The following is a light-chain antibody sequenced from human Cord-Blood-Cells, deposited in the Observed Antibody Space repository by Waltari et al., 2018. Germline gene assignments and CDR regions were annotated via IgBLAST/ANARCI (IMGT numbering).Light chain of an antibody. CDR3: QQSYSTPPWT. V-gene: IGKV1-39*01. CDR1: QSISRY. J-gene: IGKJ1*01. Sequence: DIQMPQSPSSLSASVGDRVTITCRASQSISRYLNWYQQKPGKAPKLLIYAASSLQSGVPSRFSGSGSGTDFTLTISSLQPEDFATYYCQQSYSTPPWTFGQGTKVEIK. CDR2: AAS.